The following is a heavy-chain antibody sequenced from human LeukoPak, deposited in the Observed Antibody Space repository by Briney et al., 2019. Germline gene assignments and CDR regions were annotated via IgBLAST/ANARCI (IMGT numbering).Heavy chain of an antibody. D-gene: IGHD2-15*01. CDR3: ARGLDCSGGSCYVDY. Sequence: PSETLSLTCAVYGGSFSGYYWSWIRQPPGKGLEWIGKINHSGSTNYNPSLKSRVTISVDTSKNQFSLKLSSVTAADTAVYYCARGLDCSGGSCYVDYWGQGTLVTVSS. V-gene: IGHV4-34*01. J-gene: IGHJ4*02. CDR2: INHSGST. CDR1: GGSFSGYY.